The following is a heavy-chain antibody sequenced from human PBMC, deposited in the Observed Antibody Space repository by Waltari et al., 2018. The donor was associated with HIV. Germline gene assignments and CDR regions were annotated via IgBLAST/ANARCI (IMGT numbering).Heavy chain of an antibody. J-gene: IGHJ4*02. CDR3: ARKGRVVVLQFDY. Sequence: QVQLVESGGGVVQPGRSLRLSCAASGFTFSRYAMHWVRQAPGEWVGGVAVISYDESNRYYADSVKGRFTSSRDNSKNTLYLQMNSLRAEDTAVYYCARKGRVVVLQFDYWGQGTLVTVSS. CDR1: GFTFSRYA. V-gene: IGHV3-30*04. D-gene: IGHD2-15*01. CDR2: ISYDESNR.